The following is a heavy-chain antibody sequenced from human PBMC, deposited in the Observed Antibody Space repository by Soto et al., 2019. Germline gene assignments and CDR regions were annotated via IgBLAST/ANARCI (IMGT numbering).Heavy chain of an antibody. V-gene: IGHV1-18*01. Sequence: GASVKVSCKASGYTFTSYGISWVRQAPGQGLVGMGWISAYNGNTNYAQKLQGRVTITTDTSTSTASMELRSLRSDDTAVYYCARAGSSGETAYLYYYDSSGYRPLDYWGQGTLVTVSS. CDR1: GYTFTSYG. J-gene: IGHJ4*02. D-gene: IGHD3-22*01. CDR2: ISAYNGNT. CDR3: ARAGSSGETAYLYYYDSSGYRPLDY.